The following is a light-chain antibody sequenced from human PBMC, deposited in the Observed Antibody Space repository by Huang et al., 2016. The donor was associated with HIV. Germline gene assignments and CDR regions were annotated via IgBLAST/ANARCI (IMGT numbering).Light chain of an antibody. CDR2: AAS. CDR3: QQADSFPIT. Sequence: DIQMTQSPSSVSASVGDRVTITCRASQDISSWLACYQQRPRKAPKVLIYAASNLQNGDPSRFSGSGSGTDFTLTISSLQPEDFATYYRQQADSFPITFAQETRLGI. CDR1: QDISSW. V-gene: IGKV1-12*01. J-gene: IGKJ5*01.